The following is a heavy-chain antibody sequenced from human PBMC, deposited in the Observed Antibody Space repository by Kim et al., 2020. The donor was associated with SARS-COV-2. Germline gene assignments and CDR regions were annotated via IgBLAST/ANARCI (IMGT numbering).Heavy chain of an antibody. J-gene: IGHJ4*02. D-gene: IGHD3-10*01. CDR3: AKDLLYVPGRGYFDS. Sequence: ADTVRGRFTISRDNSKNSLYLHMDSLGVEDTAVYYCAKDLLYVPGRGYFDSWGQGVLVTVSS. V-gene: IGHV3-23*01.